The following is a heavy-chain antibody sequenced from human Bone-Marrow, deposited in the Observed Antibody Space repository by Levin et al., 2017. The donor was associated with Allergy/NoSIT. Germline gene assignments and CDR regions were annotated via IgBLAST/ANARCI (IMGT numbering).Heavy chain of an antibody. J-gene: IGHJ4*02. CDR2: ITTSSRQI. Sequence: GESLKISCAASGFTFSKWSMNWVRQAPGRGLEWLSSITTSSRQIYYADSMKGRLAISRDNAKNSLYLQMSSLRPEDTAIYYCVRDSTNLDLWGQGTLVTVSS. CDR1: GFTFSKWS. V-gene: IGHV3-21*01. CDR3: VRDSTNLDL.